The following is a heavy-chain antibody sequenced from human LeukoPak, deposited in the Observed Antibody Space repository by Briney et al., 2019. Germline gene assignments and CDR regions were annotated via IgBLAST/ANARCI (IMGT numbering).Heavy chain of an antibody. CDR3: ARGNGSGWYGQRTEGDWFDP. V-gene: IGHV4-39*07. J-gene: IGHJ5*02. D-gene: IGHD6-19*01. CDR1: GGSISGSSYY. Sequence: SETLSLTCTVSGGSISGSSYYWGWIRQPPGKGLEWIGNVYYSGTLDYNASLKSRVTISRDTSKNQLSLKLTSVTAADTAIYYCARGNGSGWYGQRTEGDWFDPWGQGTLVTVSS. CDR2: VYYSGTL.